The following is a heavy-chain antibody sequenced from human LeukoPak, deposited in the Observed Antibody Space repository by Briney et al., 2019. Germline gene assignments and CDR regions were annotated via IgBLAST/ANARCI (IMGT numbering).Heavy chain of an antibody. CDR2: IGGSGGST. V-gene: IGHV3-23*01. D-gene: IGHD4-11*01. Sequence: GGSLRLSCAASGFTFSSYAMSWVRQAPRKGLEWVSAIGGSGGSTYYADSVKGRFTISRDNSKNTLYLQMNSLRAEDTAVYYCAKDSNYSPTLDYWGQGTLVTVSS. CDR3: AKDSNYSPTLDY. CDR1: GFTFSSYA. J-gene: IGHJ4*02.